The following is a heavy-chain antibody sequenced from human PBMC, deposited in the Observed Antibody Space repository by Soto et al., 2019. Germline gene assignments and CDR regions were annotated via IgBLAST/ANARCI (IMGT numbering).Heavy chain of an antibody. V-gene: IGHV3-30*18. Sequence: GGSLRLSCAASGFTFSSYGMHWVRQAPGRGLEWVAVISYDGSNKYYADSVKGRFTISRDNSKNTLYLQMNSLRAEDTAVYYCAKAFRFFHLFQHWGQGTLVTVSS. J-gene: IGHJ1*01. CDR1: GFTFSSYG. CDR2: ISYDGSNK. D-gene: IGHD3-3*02. CDR3: AKAFRFFHLFQH.